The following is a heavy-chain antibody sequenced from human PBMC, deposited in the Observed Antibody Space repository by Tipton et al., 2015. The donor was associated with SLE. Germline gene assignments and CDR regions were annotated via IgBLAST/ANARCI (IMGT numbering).Heavy chain of an antibody. CDR1: EFTYGYYT. CDR3: AKEMLGDGIDSSAFDS. CDR2: ITWDGSGT. Sequence: SLRLSCALSEFTYGYYTIHWVRQAPGRGLEWVALITWDGSGTYYADSVVGRFTISRDNSQNSLYLQMHSLRTEDTAFYYCAKEMLGDGIDSSAFDSWGQGTLVTVSS. D-gene: IGHD5-24*01. J-gene: IGHJ4*02. V-gene: IGHV3-43*01.